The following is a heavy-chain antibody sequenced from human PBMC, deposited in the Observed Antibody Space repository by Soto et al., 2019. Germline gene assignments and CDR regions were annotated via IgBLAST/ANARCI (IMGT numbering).Heavy chain of an antibody. D-gene: IGHD6-6*01. CDR2: ISSTGVGT. V-gene: IGHV3-64*01. CDR3: ARRARPDFYYMDV. Sequence: EVELAESGGGLAQPGGSLRLSCAASGFTLSGYAMDWVRQAPGKGLEYVSGISSTGVGTYYANSVQGRFTISRDNSKNTVYLQMGSLRPEDMAVYYCARRARPDFYYMDVWGKGTTVTVSS. J-gene: IGHJ6*03. CDR1: GFTLSGYA.